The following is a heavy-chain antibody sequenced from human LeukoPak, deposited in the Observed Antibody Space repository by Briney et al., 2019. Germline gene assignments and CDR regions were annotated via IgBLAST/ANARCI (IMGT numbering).Heavy chain of an antibody. CDR1: GGTFSIYA. J-gene: IGHJ4*02. V-gene: IGHV1-69*05. CDR2: IIPIFGTA. CDR3: ARGFRYFDWLAPFDY. Sequence: SVTVSFTASGGTFSIYAISWVRQAPGQGLEWMGGIIPIFGTANYAQKFQGRVTITTDESTSTAYMELSSLRSEDTAVYYCARGFRYFDWLAPFDYWGQGTRVTASS. D-gene: IGHD3-9*01.